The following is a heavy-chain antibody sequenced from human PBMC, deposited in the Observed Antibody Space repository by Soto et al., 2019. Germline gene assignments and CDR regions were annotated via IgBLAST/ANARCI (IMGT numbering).Heavy chain of an antibody. V-gene: IGHV4-31*03. D-gene: IGHD3-10*01. J-gene: IGHJ5*02. CDR2: IYYSGST. CDR1: GGSISSGGYY. CDR3: ARDRDYYGSGSSNWFDP. Sequence: SETLSLTCTVSGGSISSGGYYWSWIRQHPGKGLEWIGYIYYSGSTYYNPSLKSRVTISVDTSKNQFSLKLSSVTAADTAVYYCARDRDYYGSGSSNWFDPWGQGTRVTVSS.